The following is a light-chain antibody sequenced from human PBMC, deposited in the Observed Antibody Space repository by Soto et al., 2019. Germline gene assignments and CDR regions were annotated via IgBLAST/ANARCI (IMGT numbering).Light chain of an antibody. J-gene: IGKJ1*01. V-gene: IGKV3-15*01. CDR1: QSVSSN. CDR3: QQYNNWPPEGT. CDR2: DAS. Sequence: EIVMTQSPATPSVSPGERATLSCRASQSVSSNLAWYQHKPGQAPRLLIYDASTRATGIPAKFSGSGSGTEFTLTISSLQSEDFAVYYCQQYNNWPPEGTFGQGTKVEIK.